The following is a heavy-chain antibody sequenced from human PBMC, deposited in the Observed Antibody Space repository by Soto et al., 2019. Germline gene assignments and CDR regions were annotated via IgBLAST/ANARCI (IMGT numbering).Heavy chain of an antibody. Sequence: GWSLRLSCASSGFTVISNYMSWVRQAPGKGLEWVSVIYSGGSTYYADSVKGRFTISRDNSKNTLYLQMNSLRAEDTAVYYCARDMRSSGWHWYFDLWGRGTLVTVSS. V-gene: IGHV3-53*01. CDR3: ARDMRSSGWHWYFDL. CDR1: GFTVISNY. D-gene: IGHD6-19*01. J-gene: IGHJ2*01. CDR2: IYSGGST.